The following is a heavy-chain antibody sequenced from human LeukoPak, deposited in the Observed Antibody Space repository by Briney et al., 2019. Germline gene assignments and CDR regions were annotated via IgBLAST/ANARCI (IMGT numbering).Heavy chain of an antibody. Sequence: PGGSLRLSCAASGFTFNSFAMNWVRQAPGKGLEWVSYITSSSSTISYADSVKGRFTISRDNAKNSLYLQMNSLRDEDTAVYYCARPTTVTLDYWGRGTLVTVSS. J-gene: IGHJ4*02. CDR1: GFTFNSFA. V-gene: IGHV3-48*02. D-gene: IGHD4-17*01. CDR2: ITSSSSTI. CDR3: ARPTTVTLDY.